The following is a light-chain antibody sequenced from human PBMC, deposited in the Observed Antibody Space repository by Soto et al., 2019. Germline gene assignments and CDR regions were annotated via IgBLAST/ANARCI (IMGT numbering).Light chain of an antibody. CDR3: QQYNSYSYT. CDR1: QSVAANY. V-gene: IGKV3-20*01. J-gene: IGKJ2*01. CDR2: GAS. Sequence: EVVLTQSPGTLSLSPGERAALSYSASQSVAANYLAWYQQKRGQAPRLLIYGASSRATGIPDRFSGSGSGTEFTLTISSLQPDDFATYYCQQYNSYSYTFGQGTKLVIK.